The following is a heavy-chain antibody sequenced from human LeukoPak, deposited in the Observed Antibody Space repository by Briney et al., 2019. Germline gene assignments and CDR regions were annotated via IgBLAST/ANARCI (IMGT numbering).Heavy chain of an antibody. CDR3: ASTVALSGRGWFDP. D-gene: IGHD4-4*01. CDR1: GGSISSYY. V-gene: IGHV4-59*01. Sequence: SETLSLTCTVSGGSISSYYWSWIRQPPGKGLEWIGYIYYSGSTNYNPSLKSRVTISVDTSKNQFSLKLSSVTAADTAVYYCASTVALSGRGWFDPWGQGTLVTVSS. CDR2: IYYSGST. J-gene: IGHJ5*02.